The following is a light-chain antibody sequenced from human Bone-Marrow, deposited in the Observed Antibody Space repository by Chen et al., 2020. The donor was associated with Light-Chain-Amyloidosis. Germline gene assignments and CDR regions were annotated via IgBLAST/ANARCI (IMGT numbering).Light chain of an antibody. CDR2: RDT. CDR3: QSADSSGTYEVI. Sequence: SYELTQPPSVSVSPGQTARITCSGDDLPTKYAYWYQQKPGQAPVLVINRDTERPSGISERFSGSTSGTSATVTISGVQSDDEADYHCQSADSSGTYEVIFGGGTKLTVL. CDR1: DLPTKY. J-gene: IGLJ2*01. V-gene: IGLV3-25*03.